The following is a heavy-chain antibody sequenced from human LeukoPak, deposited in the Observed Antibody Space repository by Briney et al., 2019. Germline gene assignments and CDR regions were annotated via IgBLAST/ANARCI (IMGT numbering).Heavy chain of an antibody. CDR1: GFSFSTIY. CDR2: INVDGTAE. J-gene: IGHJ4*02. CDR3: TTDTWYSAGH. V-gene: IGHV3-7*03. D-gene: IGHD2-15*01. Sequence: GGSLRLSCAAPGFSFSTIYMSWVRQTPGQGLEWVANINVDGTAEYYADSVKGRFTISRDNAKNSLFLQMNSLRAEDTAIYYCTTDTWYSAGHWGQGTLVTVSS.